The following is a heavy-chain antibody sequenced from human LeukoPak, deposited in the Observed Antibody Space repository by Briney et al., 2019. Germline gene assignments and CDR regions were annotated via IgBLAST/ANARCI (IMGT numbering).Heavy chain of an antibody. J-gene: IGHJ5*01. V-gene: IGHV3-64*01. CDR2: INSNGDST. CDR1: GFIFSRHA. CDR3: AREGQWLDS. D-gene: IGHD6-19*01. Sequence: GGSLRLSCAATGFIFSRHAMHWVRQAPGKGLEYVSAINSNGDSTYHAHSVKGRFTISRDNSKNSLYLQMGSLRAEDMAVYYCAREGQWLDSWGLGTLVTVPS.